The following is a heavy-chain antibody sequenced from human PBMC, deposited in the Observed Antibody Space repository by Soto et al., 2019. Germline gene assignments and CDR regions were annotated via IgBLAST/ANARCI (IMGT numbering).Heavy chain of an antibody. D-gene: IGHD3-3*01. J-gene: IGHJ6*03. CDR1: GFTFSSYA. CDR3: AKRKGTIFGVVITHYYYYMDV. CDR2: ISGSGGST. V-gene: IGHV3-23*01. Sequence: GGSLRLSCAASGFTFSSYAMSWVRQAPGKGLEWVSAISGSGGSTYYADSVKGRFTMSRDNSKNTLYLQMNSLRAEDTAVYYCAKRKGTIFGVVITHYYYYMDVWGKGTTVTVSS.